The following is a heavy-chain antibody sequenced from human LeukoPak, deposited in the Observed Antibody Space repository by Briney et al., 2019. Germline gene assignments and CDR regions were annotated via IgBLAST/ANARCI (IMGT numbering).Heavy chain of an antibody. Sequence: SETLSLTCTVSGGSISSGGYYWSWIRQHPGKGLEWIGYIYYSGSTYYNPSLKSRVTISVDTSKNQFSLKLSSVTAADTAVYYCARLLTPNGYYSDYWGRGTLVTVSS. D-gene: IGHD1-26*01. CDR2: IYYSGST. J-gene: IGHJ4*02. CDR3: ARLLTPNGYYSDY. V-gene: IGHV4-31*03. CDR1: GGSISSGGYY.